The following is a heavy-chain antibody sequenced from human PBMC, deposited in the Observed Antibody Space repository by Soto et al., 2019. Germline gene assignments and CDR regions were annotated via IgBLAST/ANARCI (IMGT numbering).Heavy chain of an antibody. D-gene: IGHD3-9*01. CDR1: GYTFTSYG. V-gene: IGHV1-18*01. CDR3: ARYGYDILTGYLDY. J-gene: IGHJ4*02. Sequence: ASVKVSCKASGYTFTSYGISWVRQAPGQGLEWMGWISAYNGNTNYAQKLQGRVAMTTDTSTSTAYMELRSLRSDDTAVYYCARYGYDILTGYLDYWGQGTLVTVSS. CDR2: ISAYNGNT.